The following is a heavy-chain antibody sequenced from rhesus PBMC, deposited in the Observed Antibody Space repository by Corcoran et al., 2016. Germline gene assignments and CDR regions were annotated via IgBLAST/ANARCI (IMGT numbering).Heavy chain of an antibody. CDR2: IYWNDDT. D-gene: IGHD1-20*01. CDR1: GFSLTTTGIG. Sequence: QVTLKESGPALVKPTQTLTLTCTFSGFSLTTTGIGVGWIRQPPGKALEWLALIYWNDDTRYSTSLKSRLTISKDTSKNQVVLTMTNMDPVDTATYYCARDSWNINNRFDVWGPGVLVTVSS. J-gene: IGHJ5-1*01. V-gene: IGHV2-174*01. CDR3: ARDSWNINNRFDV.